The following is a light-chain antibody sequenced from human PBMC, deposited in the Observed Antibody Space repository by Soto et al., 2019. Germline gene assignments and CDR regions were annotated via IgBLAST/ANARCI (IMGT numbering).Light chain of an antibody. J-gene: IGLJ3*02. CDR1: STNIGARFD. Sequence: QSVLTQPPSVSGAPGQRVTISCSGSSTNIGARFDVHWYQLLPGTAPKVLIYSNTNRPSGVPDRFSGSKSGSSASLAITGLQAEDEADYYCQACDKSLRGRVFGGGTKLTVL. CDR3: QACDKSLRGRV. CDR2: SNT. V-gene: IGLV1-40*01.